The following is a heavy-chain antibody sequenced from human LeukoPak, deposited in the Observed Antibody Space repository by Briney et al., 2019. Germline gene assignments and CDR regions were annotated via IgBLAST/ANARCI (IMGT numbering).Heavy chain of an antibody. V-gene: IGHV3-74*01. CDR3: ARSRYSSSWGFDY. CDR1: GFTFSSYW. D-gene: IGHD6-13*01. Sequence: PGGSLRLSCAASGFTFSSYWMHWVRQAPGKGLVWVSRINSDGSSTSYADSVKGRFTISRDNAKNTLYLQMNSLRVEDTAAYYCARSRYSSSWGFDYWGQGTLVTVSS. CDR2: INSDGSST. J-gene: IGHJ4*02.